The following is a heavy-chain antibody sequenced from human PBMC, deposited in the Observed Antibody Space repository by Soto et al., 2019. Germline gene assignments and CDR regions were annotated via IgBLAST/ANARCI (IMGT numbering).Heavy chain of an antibody. D-gene: IGHD1-1*01. CDR1: GFTFSSYS. J-gene: IGHJ3*02. V-gene: IGHV3-48*02. CDR2: ISSSSSTI. Sequence: GGSLRLSCAASGFTFSSYSMNWGRQAPGKGLEWVSYISSSSSTIYYADSVKGRFTISRDNAKNSLYLQMNSLRDEDTAVYYCARDDNGINRNDAFDIWGQGTMVTVSS. CDR3: ARDDNGINRNDAFDI.